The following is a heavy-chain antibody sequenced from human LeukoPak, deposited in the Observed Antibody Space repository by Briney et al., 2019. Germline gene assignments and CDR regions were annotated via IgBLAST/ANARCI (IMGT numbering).Heavy chain of an antibody. Sequence: TLSLTCTVSGGSISSGGYYWSWIRQHPGKGLEWIGYIYYSGSTYYNPSLKSRVTISVDTSKNQFSLKLSSVTAADTAVYYCAREGPGMEYCSSTSCLIHGMDVWGQGTTVTVSS. CDR3: AREGPGMEYCSSTSCLIHGMDV. CDR2: IYYSGST. D-gene: IGHD2-2*01. CDR1: GGSISSGGYY. J-gene: IGHJ6*02. V-gene: IGHV4-31*03.